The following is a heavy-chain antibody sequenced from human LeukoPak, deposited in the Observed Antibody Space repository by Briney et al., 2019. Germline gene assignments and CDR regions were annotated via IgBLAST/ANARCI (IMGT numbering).Heavy chain of an antibody. J-gene: IGHJ3*02. D-gene: IGHD6-19*01. CDR1: GYTFTSYG. CDR2: ISAYNGNT. CDR3: ARSRQWLVQDAFDI. Sequence: GSVKVSCKDAGYTFTSYGISGVRQAPGQGLEWMGWISAYNGNTNCAQKLQGRVTMTTDTSTSTAYMALRSLRSDDTAVYYCARSRQWLVQDAFDIWGQGTMVTVSS. V-gene: IGHV1-18*01.